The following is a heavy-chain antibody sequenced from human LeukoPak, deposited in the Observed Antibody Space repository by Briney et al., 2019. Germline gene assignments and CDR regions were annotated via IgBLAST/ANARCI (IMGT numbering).Heavy chain of an antibody. Sequence: ASEKVSCKASGYTFTGYYMHWVRQAPGQGLEWMGWINPNSGGTNYAQKFQGRVTTTRDTSISTAYMELSRLRSDDTAVYYCARDLGIHDAFDIWGQGTMVTVSS. J-gene: IGHJ3*02. CDR3: ARDLGIHDAFDI. V-gene: IGHV1-2*02. CDR2: INPNSGGT. D-gene: IGHD7-27*01. CDR1: GYTFTGYY.